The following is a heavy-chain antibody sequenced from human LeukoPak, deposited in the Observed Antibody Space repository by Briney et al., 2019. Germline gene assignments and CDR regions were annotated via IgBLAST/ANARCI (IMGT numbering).Heavy chain of an antibody. Sequence: GGSLRLSCAASGSSSSNYAMSWVRQAPGKGLEWVSGISVSGGAVYNADSVEGRFTISRDISRNTLYLQMNSLRAEDTAVYYCVKRPTAIRAFDIWGQGTTVTVSS. CDR2: ISVSGGAV. D-gene: IGHD2-2*02. V-gene: IGHV3-23*01. CDR1: GSSSSNYA. CDR3: VKRPTAIRAFDI. J-gene: IGHJ3*02.